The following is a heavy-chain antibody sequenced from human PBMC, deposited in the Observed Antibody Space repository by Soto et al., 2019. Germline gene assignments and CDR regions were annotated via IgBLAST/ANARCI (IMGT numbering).Heavy chain of an antibody. Sequence: EGSLRLSCVASGRTFGSRAMSWVRQAPGEGLEWVSTITDTGVDAKYADSVRGRFAISRDNSKNTLYLQMSTLRAEDSAIYYCASGSKDSNPGSRIFDFWGGGHMVTVST. CDR1: GRTFGSRA. CDR3: ASGSKDSNPGSRIFDF. CDR2: ITDTGVDA. J-gene: IGHJ4*02. V-gene: IGHV3-23*01. D-gene: IGHD3-10*01.